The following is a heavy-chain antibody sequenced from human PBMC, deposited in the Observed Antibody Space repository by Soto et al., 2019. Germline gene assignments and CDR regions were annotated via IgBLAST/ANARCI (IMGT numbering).Heavy chain of an antibody. Sequence: QVQLVQSGAEVKKPGSSVKVSCKASGGTFSSYAISWVRQAPGQGLEWMGGIIPIFGTANYAQKFQGRVTITADESTSTAYMELSSVRSEDTAVYYCARVETPYYYDSSGYYDYWGQGTLVTVSS. V-gene: IGHV1-69*01. CDR3: ARVETPYYYDSSGYYDY. CDR2: IIPIFGTA. CDR1: GGTFSSYA. D-gene: IGHD3-22*01. J-gene: IGHJ4*02.